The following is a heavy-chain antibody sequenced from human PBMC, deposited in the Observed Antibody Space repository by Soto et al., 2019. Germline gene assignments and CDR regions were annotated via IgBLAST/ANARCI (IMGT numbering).Heavy chain of an antibody. CDR2: VSSAGRT. D-gene: IGHD3-3*01. Sequence: QVQLQESGPGLVKPSETLSLTCTVSGGSVNSVNFFWSWIRQPPGKGLEWIGYVSSAGRTTYRPSLKSRVTISIDTFKNQFSLKLRSVTAADTAVYYCMRGLPWSRTDWGQGTLVTVAS. CDR3: MRGLPWSRTD. CDR1: GGSVNSVNFF. J-gene: IGHJ4*02. V-gene: IGHV4-61*01.